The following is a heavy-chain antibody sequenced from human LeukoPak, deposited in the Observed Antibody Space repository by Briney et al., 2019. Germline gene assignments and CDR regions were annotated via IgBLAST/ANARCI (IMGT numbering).Heavy chain of an antibody. CDR2: IYPGDSDT. CDR1: GYRCARYW. CDR3: AGGLEIFDY. Sequence: ESPNICCECTGYRCARYWVGVVLQMPGECLEWMGNIYPGDSDTRYSPSFQGQVTISADKSISTAYLQWSSLKASDTAMYYCAGGLEIFDYWGQGTLVTVSS. J-gene: IGHJ4*02. V-gene: IGHV5-51*01.